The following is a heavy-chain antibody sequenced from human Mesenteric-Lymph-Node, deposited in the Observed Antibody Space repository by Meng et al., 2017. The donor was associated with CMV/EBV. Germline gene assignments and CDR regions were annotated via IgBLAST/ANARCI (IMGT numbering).Heavy chain of an antibody. Sequence: SETLSLTCAVYGGSFSGYYWSWIRQPPGKGLEWIGEINHSGSTNYNPSLKSRVTISVDTSKNQFSLKLSSVTAADTAVYYCARGGYTYYGSGSYYNRYYYYGMDVWGQGTTVTVSS. J-gene: IGHJ6*02. CDR1: GGSFSGYY. V-gene: IGHV4-34*01. CDR2: INHSGST. CDR3: ARGGYTYYGSGSYYNRYYYYGMDV. D-gene: IGHD3-10*01.